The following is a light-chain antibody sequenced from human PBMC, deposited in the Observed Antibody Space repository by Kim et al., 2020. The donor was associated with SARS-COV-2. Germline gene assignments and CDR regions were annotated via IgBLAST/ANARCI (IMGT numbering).Light chain of an antibody. V-gene: IGKV1-5*03. CDR2: RAS. J-gene: IGKJ1*01. CDR1: QSISSW. Sequence: DIQMTQSPSTLSASVGDRVTITCRASQSISSWLAWYQQKPGKAPTLLIYRASSLESGVPSRFSGSGSGTEFTLTISSPQPDDFATYYCQQYNSYWTFGQGTKVDIK. CDR3: QQYNSYWT.